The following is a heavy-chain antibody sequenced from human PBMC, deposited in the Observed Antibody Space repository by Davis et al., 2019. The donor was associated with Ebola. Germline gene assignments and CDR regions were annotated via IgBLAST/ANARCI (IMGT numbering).Heavy chain of an antibody. D-gene: IGHD5-18*01. CDR3: ARGGIQLWFQDYYYYGMDV. V-gene: IGHV4-34*01. CDR2: INHSGST. J-gene: IGHJ6*02. Sequence: SETLSLTCAVYGGSFSGYYWSWIRQPPGKGLEWIGEINHSGSTNYNPSPKSRVTISVDTSKNQFSLKLSSVTAADTAVYYCARGGIQLWFQDYYYYGMDVWGQGTTVTVSS. CDR1: GGSFSGYY.